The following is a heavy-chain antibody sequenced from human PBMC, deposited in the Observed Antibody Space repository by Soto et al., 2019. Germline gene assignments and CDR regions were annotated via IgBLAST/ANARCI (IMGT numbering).Heavy chain of an antibody. D-gene: IGHD6-6*01. CDR1: GFTFSSYG. J-gene: IGHJ4*02. CDR3: AKVGAGIAARRGDYYFDY. Sequence: GGSLRLSCAASGFTFSSYGMHWVRQAPGKGLEWAAVISYDGSNKYYADSVKGRFTISRDNSKNTLYLQMNSLRAEDTAVYYCAKVGAGIAARRGDYYFDYWGQGTLVTVSS. V-gene: IGHV3-30*18. CDR2: ISYDGSNK.